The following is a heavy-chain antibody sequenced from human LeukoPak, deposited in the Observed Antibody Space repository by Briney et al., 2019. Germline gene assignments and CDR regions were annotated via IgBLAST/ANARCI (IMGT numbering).Heavy chain of an antibody. CDR2: INPGNGDT. CDR1: GYSFTSQD. D-gene: IGHD2-2*02. J-gene: IGHJ4*02. Sequence: ASVKVSCKTSGYSFTSQDMHWVRQAPGQSLEWMGRINPGNGDTKYSQEFQGRVTITRDTSATTAYMELSSLRSDDMAVYYCTLYNYWGQGTLVTVSS. CDR3: TLYNY. V-gene: IGHV1-3*03.